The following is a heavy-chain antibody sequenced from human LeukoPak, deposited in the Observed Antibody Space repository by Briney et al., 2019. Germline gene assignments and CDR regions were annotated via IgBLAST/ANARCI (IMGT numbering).Heavy chain of an antibody. D-gene: IGHD3-10*01. J-gene: IGHJ6*03. CDR3: ARAGGLLPNDYYYYMDV. CDR2: ISGSGGST. V-gene: IGHV3-23*01. CDR1: GFTFSSYA. Sequence: GGSLRLSCAASGFTFSSYAMSWVRQAPGKGLEWVSAISGSGGSTYYADSVKGRFTISRDNSKNTLYLQMNSLRAEDTAIYYCARAGGLLPNDYYYYMDVWGKGTTVTVSS.